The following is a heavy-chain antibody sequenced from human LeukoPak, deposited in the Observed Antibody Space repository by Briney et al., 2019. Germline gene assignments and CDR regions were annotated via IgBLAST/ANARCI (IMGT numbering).Heavy chain of an antibody. CDR2: IRSNLYGGTP. CDR3: TRDQTPYY. CDR1: GFTFGDYA. Sequence: GGSLRLSCTASGFTFGDYAMSWVRQAPGKGLEWVGFIRSNLYGGTPEYAASVKGRFTISRDDSNSIAYLEMDSLKTDDTAVYYCTRDQTPYYWGQGTLVTVSS. J-gene: IGHJ4*02. V-gene: IGHV3-49*04.